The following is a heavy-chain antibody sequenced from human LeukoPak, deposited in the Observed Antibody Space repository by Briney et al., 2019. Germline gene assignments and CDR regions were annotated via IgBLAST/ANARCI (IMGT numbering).Heavy chain of an antibody. CDR2: IYNGGST. J-gene: IGHJ5*02. CDR1: GGSVSSDNYY. CDR3: ARGRFSSSWYIFDP. D-gene: IGHD6-13*01. V-gene: IGHV4-61*01. Sequence: PSETLSLTCTVTGGSVSSDNYYWSWIRQPPGKGLEWIGYIYNGGSTNYSPSLKSRVTMSADTSKNQLSLKLSAVTAADTAVYYCARGRFSSSWYIFDPWGQGALVTVSS.